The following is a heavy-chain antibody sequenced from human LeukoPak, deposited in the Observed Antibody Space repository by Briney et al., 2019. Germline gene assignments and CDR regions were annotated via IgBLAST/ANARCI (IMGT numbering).Heavy chain of an antibody. CDR3: ARDDYRGVTNFDP. J-gene: IGHJ5*02. V-gene: IGHV4-59*01. CDR2: ISYSGST. D-gene: IGHD3-10*01. CDR1: GGSISPYF. Sequence: SETLSLTCTVSGGSISPYFWSGIRQPPGKGLEWIGYISYSGSTNYNPSLKSRVTISVDTSKNQFSLQLSSVTAADTAVYYCARDDYRGVTNFDPWGQGTLVTVSS.